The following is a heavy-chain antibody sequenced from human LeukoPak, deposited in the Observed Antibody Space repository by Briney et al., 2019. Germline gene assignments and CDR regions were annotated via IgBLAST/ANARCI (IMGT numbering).Heavy chain of an antibody. CDR3: AKESTMVRGVRGGFDP. J-gene: IGHJ5*02. Sequence: GGSLRLSRAASGFTFSSYAMSWVRQAPGKGLEWVSAISGSGGSTYYADSVKGRFTISRDNSKNTLYLQMNSLRAEDTAVYYCAKESTMVRGVRGGFDPWGQGTLVTVSS. CDR2: ISGSGGST. V-gene: IGHV3-23*01. CDR1: GFTFSSYA. D-gene: IGHD3-10*01.